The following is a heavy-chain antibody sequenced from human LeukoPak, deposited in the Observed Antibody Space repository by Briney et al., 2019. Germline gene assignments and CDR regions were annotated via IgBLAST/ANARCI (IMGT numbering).Heavy chain of an antibody. D-gene: IGHD3-3*01. J-gene: IGHJ4*02. CDR1: GYSFTSYG. Sequence: ASVKVSCKASGYSFTSYGIGWVRQAPGQGLEWMGWISAYLGNTNYAQRFQDRVTMTIDTSANIAYMELRSLRSDDTAVYYCAREDFGDLIDYWGQGTLVTVSS. V-gene: IGHV1-18*01. CDR3: AREDFGDLIDY. CDR2: ISAYLGNT.